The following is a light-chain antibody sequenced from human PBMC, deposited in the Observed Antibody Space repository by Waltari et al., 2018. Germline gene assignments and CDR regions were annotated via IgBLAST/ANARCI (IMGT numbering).Light chain of an antibody. CDR3: QQSYSTPFT. J-gene: IGKJ3*01. V-gene: IGKV1-39*01. CDR1: QSISSY. Sequence: DIQMTQSPSSLSASVGDRVTITCRASQSISSYLNWYQQKPVKAPKLLIYPSSSLQSGVPSRFSGSGSGTDFTLTISSLQPEDFATYYCQQSYSTPFTFGPGTKVDIK. CDR2: PSS.